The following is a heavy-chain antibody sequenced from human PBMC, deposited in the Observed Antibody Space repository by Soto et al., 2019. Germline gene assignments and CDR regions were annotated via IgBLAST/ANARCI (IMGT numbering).Heavy chain of an antibody. CDR2: INAGNGNT. J-gene: IGHJ6*02. Sequence: QVQLVQSGAEVKKPGASVKVSCKASGYTFTSYAMHWVRQAPGQRLEWMGWINAGNGNTKYSQKFQGRVTITRDTSASTANMELSSLRAEDTAVYYCARSSGYDFYYGMDVWGQGPTVTVSS. V-gene: IGHV1-3*01. CDR3: ARSSGYDFYYGMDV. CDR1: GYTFTSYA. D-gene: IGHD5-12*01.